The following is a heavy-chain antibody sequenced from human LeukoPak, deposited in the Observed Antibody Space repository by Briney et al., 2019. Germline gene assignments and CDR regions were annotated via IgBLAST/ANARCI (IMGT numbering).Heavy chain of an antibody. CDR1: GFTFSSYS. CDR2: IYGAGAGIP. J-gene: IGHJ4*02. Sequence: GGSLRLSCAASGFTFSSYSMSWVRQAPGKGLEWVSVIYGAGAGIPYYIDSVKGRFTISRDNSRNTVYLQMNSLRAEDTAVYYCARELGDWGQGTLVTVSS. CDR3: ARELGD. V-gene: IGHV3-53*01.